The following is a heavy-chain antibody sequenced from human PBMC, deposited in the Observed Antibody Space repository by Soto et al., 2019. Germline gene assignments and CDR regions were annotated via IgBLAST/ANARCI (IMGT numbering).Heavy chain of an antibody. CDR1: GVSFNNNG. CDR2: VSPPFRTS. Sequence: QVQLVQSGAEVKKPGSSVKVSCKTSGVSFNNNGIGWVRQAAGHGLEWMGGVSPPFRTSNYARKFQGRISITADASTATVNMELSSLTSEDTAQYYCARVLYYGSGSYPPYGMDVWGQGTTVTVSS. D-gene: IGHD3-10*01. CDR3: ARVLYYGSGSYPPYGMDV. V-gene: IGHV1-69*01. J-gene: IGHJ6*02.